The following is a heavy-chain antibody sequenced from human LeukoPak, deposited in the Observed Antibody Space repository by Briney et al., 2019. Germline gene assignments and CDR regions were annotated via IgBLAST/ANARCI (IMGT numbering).Heavy chain of an antibody. D-gene: IGHD2-2*02. CDR1: GFTFSSYS. CDR2: ISSASSHI. J-gene: IGHJ4*02. CDR3: ASTFAAPAIRWEYYDY. V-gene: IGHV3-21*06. Sequence: PGGSLRLSCAASGFTFSSYSMSWVRQAPGKGLEWVSSISSASSHIYYADSVQGRFTISRDNTKNSLFLQMNSLRAEDTAVYYCASTFAAPAIRWEYYDYWGQGSLVTVSS.